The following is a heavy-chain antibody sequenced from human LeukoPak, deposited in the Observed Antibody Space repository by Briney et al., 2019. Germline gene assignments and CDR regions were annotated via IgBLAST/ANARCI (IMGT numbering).Heavy chain of an antibody. CDR2: IYFTGTT. Sequence: SETLSLTCTVSGGSISSANYYWNWIRQHPGKGLEWIGSIYFTGTTHYNPSLKSRVTLSVDTSKNQFSLKLTSVTAADTAMYHCARDRDGANSNWFDPWGQGSLVTVSS. J-gene: IGHJ5*02. CDR1: GGSISSANYY. D-gene: IGHD4-23*01. CDR3: ARDRDGANSNWFDP. V-gene: IGHV4-31*03.